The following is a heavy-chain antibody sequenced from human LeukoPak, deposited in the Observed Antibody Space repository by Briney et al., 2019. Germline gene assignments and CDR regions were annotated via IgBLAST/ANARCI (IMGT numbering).Heavy chain of an antibody. CDR3: VRMIWFGEGNDY. V-gene: IGHV3-7*02. CDR2: IKQDGSEK. CDR1: WFTLRNYW. D-gene: IGHD3-10*01. Sequence: GALRLSLGALWFTLRNYWMTWVRPAPGKGLEWVANIKQDGSEKTYVDSVKGRFTISRDNAKNALFLQMNSLRAEDTAVYYCVRMIWFGEGNDYWGQGTLVTVSS. J-gene: IGHJ4*02.